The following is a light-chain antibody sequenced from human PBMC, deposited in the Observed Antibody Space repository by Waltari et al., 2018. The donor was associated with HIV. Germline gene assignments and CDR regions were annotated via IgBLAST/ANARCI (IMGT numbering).Light chain of an antibody. CDR2: DAS. J-gene: IGKJ1*01. Sequence: EIVLTHSPATLSLSPGERATPSCRASQSVSSYLAWYQQKPGQAPRLLIYDASNRSTGIPARFSGSGSGTEFTLTISSLEPEDFAVYYCQQRSNWPPWTFGQGTKVEIK. V-gene: IGKV3-11*01. CDR3: QQRSNWPPWT. CDR1: QSVSSY.